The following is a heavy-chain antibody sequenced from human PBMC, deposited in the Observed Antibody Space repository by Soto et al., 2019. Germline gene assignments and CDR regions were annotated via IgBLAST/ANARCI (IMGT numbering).Heavy chain of an antibody. CDR1: GYTFSDFW. Sequence: GESLKISCQCSGYTFSDFWIGWLRQLPGKGLEWLGIIYPGDHETRYSPSFHGKVTISADKSINTAYLQWNSLEASDTAFYFCARSPRSSPYFDYWGQRPLGAVSS. J-gene: IGHJ4*02. D-gene: IGHD6-13*01. V-gene: IGHV5-51*01. CDR3: ARSPRSSPYFDY. CDR2: IYPGDHET.